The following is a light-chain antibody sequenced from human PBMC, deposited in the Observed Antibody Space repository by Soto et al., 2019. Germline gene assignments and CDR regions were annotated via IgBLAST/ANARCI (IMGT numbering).Light chain of an antibody. J-gene: IGLJ1*01. CDR1: SSDVGGYNY. CDR3: SSYTSDTTGV. V-gene: IGLV2-14*03. Sequence: QSVLTQPASASGSPGQSIAISCTGTSSDVGGYNYVSWYQQHPGKAPKLMIYDVTTRPSGVSNRFSGSKSGNTAALTISGLQAEDEADYYCSSYTSDTTGVFGTGTKLTVL. CDR2: DVT.